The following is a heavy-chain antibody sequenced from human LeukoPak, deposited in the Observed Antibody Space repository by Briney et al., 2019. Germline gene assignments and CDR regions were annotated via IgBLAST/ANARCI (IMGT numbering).Heavy chain of an antibody. CDR3: ASNGLPPDYYYYYGMDV. V-gene: IGHV1-69*06. D-gene: IGHD4-17*01. CDR2: IISIFGTA. Sequence: ASVKVSCKASGGTFSSYAISWVRQAPGQGLEWMGGIISIFGTANYAQKFQGRVTITADKSTSTAYMELSSLRSEDTAVYYCASNGLPPDYYYYYGMDVWGKGTTVTVSS. J-gene: IGHJ6*04. CDR1: GGTFSSYA.